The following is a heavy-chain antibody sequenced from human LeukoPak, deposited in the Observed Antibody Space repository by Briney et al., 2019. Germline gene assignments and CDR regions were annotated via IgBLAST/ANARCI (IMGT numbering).Heavy chain of an antibody. J-gene: IGHJ4*02. CDR3: AKESPWFGELLDY. Sequence: PGGSLRLSCAASGFTFDDYAMHWVRQAPGKGLEWVSGISWNSGSIGYADSVKGRFTISRDNAKNSLYLQMNSLRAEDTALYYCAKESPWFGELLDYWGQGTLVTVSS. CDR2: ISWNSGSI. CDR1: GFTFDDYA. V-gene: IGHV3-9*01. D-gene: IGHD3-10*01.